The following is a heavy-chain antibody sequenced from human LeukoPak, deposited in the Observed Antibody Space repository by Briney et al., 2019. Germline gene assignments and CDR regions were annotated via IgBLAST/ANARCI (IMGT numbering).Heavy chain of an antibody. J-gene: IGHJ4*02. CDR2: IYYSGST. CDR1: GGSISSGDYY. V-gene: IGHV4-30-4*01. Sequence: SQALSLTCTVSGGSISSGDYYWSWIRQPPGKGLEWIGYIYYSGSTYYNPSLKSRVTISVDTSKNQSSLKQSSVTAADTAVYYCARGTGYYAHYFDYWGQGTLVTVSS. D-gene: IGHD3/OR15-3a*01. CDR3: ARGTGYYAHYFDY.